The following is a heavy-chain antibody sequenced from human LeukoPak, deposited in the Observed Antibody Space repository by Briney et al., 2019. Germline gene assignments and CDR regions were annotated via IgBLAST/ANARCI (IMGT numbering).Heavy chain of an antibody. CDR1: GYTFTRHY. CDR2: INPTGTSS. CDR3: ASSPNYDSSTASDY. V-gene: IGHV1-46*01. Sequence: ASVKVSCKSSGYTFTRHYLHWVRQAPGQGLEWVGLINPTGTSSWSAQKFQGRVTLTRDMSTSTDYMELSSLRSEDTAVYYCASSPNYDSSTASDYWGQGTLVTVSS. J-gene: IGHJ4*02. D-gene: IGHD3-22*01.